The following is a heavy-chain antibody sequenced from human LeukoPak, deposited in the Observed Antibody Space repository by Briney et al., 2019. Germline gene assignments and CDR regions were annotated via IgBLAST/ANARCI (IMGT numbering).Heavy chain of an antibody. D-gene: IGHD1-26*01. J-gene: IGHJ4*02. CDR3: ASGGIVGATPGWY. CDR2: ITSGGSTV. CDR1: GFTFSSYE. Sequence: GGSLRLSCAASGFTFSSYEMNWVRQAPGKGLEWVSYITSGGSTVYYADSVKGRFTISRDNAKNSLYLQMNSLRAEDTAVYYCASGGIVGATPGWYWGQGTLVTVSS. V-gene: IGHV3-48*03.